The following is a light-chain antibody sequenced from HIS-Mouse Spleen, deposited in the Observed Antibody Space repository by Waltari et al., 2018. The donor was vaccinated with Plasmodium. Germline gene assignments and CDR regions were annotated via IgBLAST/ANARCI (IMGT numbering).Light chain of an antibody. J-gene: IGLJ2*01. CDR3: QAWDSSTVV. CDR2: QDS. V-gene: IGLV3-1*01. Sequence: SYELTQPPSVSVSPGQTASITCSGDKLGYKYACWYQQKPGQSPVLVIYQDSKRPSGFPERFSCSKSGNTATLTISGTQAMDEADYYCQAWDSSTVVFGGGTKLTVL. CDR1: KLGYKY.